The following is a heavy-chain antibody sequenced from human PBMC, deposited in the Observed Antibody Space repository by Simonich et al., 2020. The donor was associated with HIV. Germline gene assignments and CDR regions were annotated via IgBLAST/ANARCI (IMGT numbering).Heavy chain of an antibody. CDR1: GFTFSSDS. J-gene: IGHJ4*02. D-gene: IGHD2-2*01. CDR2: ISSSSSYI. Sequence: EVQLVESGGGLVKPGGSLRLSCAASGFTFSSDSMNWVRQAPGKGLEWVSSISSSSSYIYYADSVKGRFTISRDNAKKSLYLQMYSLRAEDTAVYYCARDGRKGSSTSCSDYWGQGTLVTVSS. V-gene: IGHV3-21*01. CDR3: ARDGRKGSSTSCSDY.